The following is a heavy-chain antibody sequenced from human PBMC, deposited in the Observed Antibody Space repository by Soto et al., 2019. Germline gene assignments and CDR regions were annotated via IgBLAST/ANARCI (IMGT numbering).Heavy chain of an antibody. CDR1: GYTFTSYS. D-gene: IGHD4-17*01. CDR3: ARDYGGSSGWFDP. CDR2: MNTNNGNT. J-gene: IGHJ5*02. Sequence: GASVKVSCKASGYTFTSYSINWVRQATGQGLEWVGWMNTNNGNTGYAQKFQGRVTMTRDTSISTAYMELSSLTFEDTAVYYCARDYGGSSGWFDPWGQGTLVTVSS. V-gene: IGHV1-8*01.